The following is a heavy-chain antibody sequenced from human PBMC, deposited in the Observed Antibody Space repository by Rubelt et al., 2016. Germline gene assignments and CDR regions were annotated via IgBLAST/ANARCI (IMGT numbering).Heavy chain of an antibody. J-gene: IGHJ4*02. V-gene: IGHV4-59*08. CDR2: TYYSGNT. Sequence: QVQLQESGPGLVKPSETLSLTCTVSGGSINSYYWSWIRQTPGKGLEWIGYTYYSGNTNYNPSLKSRVTISVDTSKNQFSLKLSSVTAADTAVYSCARHYCSSGSCYSFDYWGQGTLVTVSS. CDR3: ARHYCSSGSCYSFDY. CDR1: GGSINSYY. D-gene: IGHD2-15*01.